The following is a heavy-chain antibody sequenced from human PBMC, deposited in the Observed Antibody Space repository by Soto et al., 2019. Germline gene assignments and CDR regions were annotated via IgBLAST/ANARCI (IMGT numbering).Heavy chain of an antibody. CDR3: ARIRGAGGYSFSDF. V-gene: IGHV4-59*01. CDR1: AGSITNYY. D-gene: IGHD5-18*01. CDR2: IYYSGAT. Sequence: SETLSLTCTVSAGSITNYYWSWIRQPPGKGLEWIGYIYYSGATNYNPSLESRVTISVDTSKNQFSLQLSSVTAADTAVYYCARIRGAGGYSFSDFWGQGTPVTVSS. J-gene: IGHJ4*02.